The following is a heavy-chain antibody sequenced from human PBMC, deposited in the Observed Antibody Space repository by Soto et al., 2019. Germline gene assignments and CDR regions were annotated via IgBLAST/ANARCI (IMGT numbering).Heavy chain of an antibody. D-gene: IGHD3-9*01. V-gene: IGHV4-31*03. Sequence: SETLSLTCTVSGGSISSGGYYWSWIRQHPGKGLEWIGYIYYSGSTYYNPSLKSRVTISVDTSKSQFSLKLSSVTAADTAVYYCARDLVLRYYYYGMDVWGQGTTVS. CDR1: GGSISSGGYY. CDR2: IYYSGST. CDR3: ARDLVLRYYYYGMDV. J-gene: IGHJ6*02.